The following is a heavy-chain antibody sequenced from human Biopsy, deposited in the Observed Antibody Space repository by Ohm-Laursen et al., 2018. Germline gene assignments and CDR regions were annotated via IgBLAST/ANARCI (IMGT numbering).Heavy chain of an antibody. J-gene: IGHJ4*02. Sequence: GTLSLTCPVFGKTFSDYQWSWIRQPPGKGLEWIGQINQAGTTNYNPSLKSRVSISTDASKYEFSLRLTSVTATDTAVYLCGNEVHGRDYWGLGAQVTVSS. V-gene: IGHV4-34*08. CDR1: GKTFSDYQ. CDR2: INQAGTT. D-gene: IGHD2-15*01. CDR3: GNEVHGRDY.